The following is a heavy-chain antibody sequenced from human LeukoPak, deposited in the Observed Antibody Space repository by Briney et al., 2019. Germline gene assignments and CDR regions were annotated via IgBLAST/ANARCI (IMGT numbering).Heavy chain of an antibody. CDR1: GFTFSSYG. CDR2: IWYDGSNK. D-gene: IGHD2-2*01. CDR3: ARRYCSSTSCSDAFDI. V-gene: IGHV3-33*01. Sequence: GGSLRLSCAASGFTFSSYGMHWVRQAPGKGLEWVAVIWYDGSNKYYADSVKGRFTISRDNSKNTLYLQMNSLRAEDTAVYYCARRYCSSTSCSDAFDIWGQGTMVTVSS. J-gene: IGHJ3*02.